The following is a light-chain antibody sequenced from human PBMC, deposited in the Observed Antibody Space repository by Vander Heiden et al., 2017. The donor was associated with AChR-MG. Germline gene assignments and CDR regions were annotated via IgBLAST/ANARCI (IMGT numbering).Light chain of an antibody. CDR2: GTS. CDR3: LLYYGAGGV. J-gene: IGLJ3*02. V-gene: IGLV7-43*01. Sequence: QTVVTQEPSLTVSPGGTVPLTCASSTGAVTSGHDPNWFQQKPGQSPRALIYGTSNRHSWTPARFSGSLVGGKAALTLSSVHPEDEAAYYCLLYYGAGGVFGGGTMLTVL. CDR1: TGAVTSGHD.